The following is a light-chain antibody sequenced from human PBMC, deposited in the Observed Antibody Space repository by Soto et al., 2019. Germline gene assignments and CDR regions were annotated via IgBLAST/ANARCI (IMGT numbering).Light chain of an antibody. CDR3: FSYTANDNWV. Sequence: QSALTQPHSVSGSPGQSVTISCTGTNXDVGRYNSVSWYQQLPGKAPKIIISAVRQRPSGVPDRSSGSKSGNTASLTISGLQADDEADYFCFSYTANDNWVFGGGTKVTVL. J-gene: IGLJ3*02. CDR2: AVR. CDR1: NXDVGRYNS. V-gene: IGLV2-11*01.